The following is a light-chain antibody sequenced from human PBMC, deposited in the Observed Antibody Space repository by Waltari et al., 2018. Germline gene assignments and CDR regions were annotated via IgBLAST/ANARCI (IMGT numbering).Light chain of an antibody. CDR2: DAS. J-gene: IGKJ1*01. CDR3: QKYGTLPAT. CDR1: QSVTRT. Sequence: EIVLTQSPGTLSLSPGERATLFCRASQSVTRTLAWYQQKPGQAPRLLIYDASSRATGIPDRFSGSGYGTDFSLTISSLEPEDLAVYYCQKYGTLPATFGQGTKVEIK. V-gene: IGKV3-20*01.